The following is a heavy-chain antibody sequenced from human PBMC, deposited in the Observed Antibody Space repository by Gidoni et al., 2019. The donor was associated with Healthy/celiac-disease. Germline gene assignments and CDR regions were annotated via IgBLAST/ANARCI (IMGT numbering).Heavy chain of an antibody. CDR2: IYYSGST. CDR3: ARLPNYYDSSGYYYDY. CDR1: GGSISSSSYY. J-gene: IGHJ4*02. D-gene: IGHD3-22*01. V-gene: IGHV4-39*01. Sequence: QLQLQESGPGLVTPSETLSLTCTVSGGSISSSSYYWGWIRQPPGKGLEWIGSIYYSGSTSYNPSLKSRVTISVDTSKNQFSLKLSSVTAADTAVYYCARLPNYYDSSGYYYDYWGQGTLVTVSS.